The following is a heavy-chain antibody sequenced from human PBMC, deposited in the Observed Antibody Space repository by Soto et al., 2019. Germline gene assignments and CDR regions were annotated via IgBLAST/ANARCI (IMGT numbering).Heavy chain of an antibody. V-gene: IGHV1-46*01. CDR3: GRVGLGGGFDY. CDR2: FNPSGDST. J-gene: IGHJ4*02. D-gene: IGHD7-27*01. Sequence: ASVKVSFKASGYTFTSYYIHWVRQAPGQGLEWMGVFNPSGDSTAYAQKFQGRVTMTRGTSTSTVYMELNSLRSEDTAVYYCGRVGLGGGFDYWGQGTRVTVSS. CDR1: GYTFTSYY.